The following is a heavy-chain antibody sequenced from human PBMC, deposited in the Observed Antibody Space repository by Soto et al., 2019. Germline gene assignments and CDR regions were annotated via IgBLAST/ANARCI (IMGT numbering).Heavy chain of an antibody. CDR1: GGTLSSYA. CDR3: ARGTIFGVGNHYYYYGMDV. CDR2: IIPIFGTA. D-gene: IGHD3-3*01. Sequence: SVKVSCKASGGTLSSYAISWVRQAPGQGLEWMGGIIPIFGTANYAQKFQGRVTITADESTSTAYMELSSLRSEDTAVYYCARGTIFGVGNHYYYYGMDVWGQGTTVTVSS. V-gene: IGHV1-69*13. J-gene: IGHJ6*02.